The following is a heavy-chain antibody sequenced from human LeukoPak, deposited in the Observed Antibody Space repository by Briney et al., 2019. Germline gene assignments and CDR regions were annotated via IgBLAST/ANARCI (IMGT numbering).Heavy chain of an antibody. CDR3: ARTTEGGYTYGYFYYYYMDV. Sequence: SSETLSLTCAVYGGSFSGYYWSWIRQPPGKGLEWIGEINHSGSTNYNPSLKSRVTISVDTSKNQFSLKLTSVTAADTAVYYCARTTEGGYTYGYFYYYYMDVWGKGTTVTISS. CDR2: INHSGST. D-gene: IGHD5-18*01. V-gene: IGHV4-34*01. J-gene: IGHJ6*03. CDR1: GGSFSGYY.